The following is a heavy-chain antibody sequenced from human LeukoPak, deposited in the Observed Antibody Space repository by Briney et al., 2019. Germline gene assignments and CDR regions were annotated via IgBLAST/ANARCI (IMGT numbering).Heavy chain of an antibody. CDR2: IYHSGST. Sequence: PSGTLSLTCAVSGGSISSSNWWSWVRQPPGKGLEWIGEIYHSGSTNYIPSLKSRVTISVDKSKNQFSLKLTSVTAADTAVYYCSRRGYSGYDPAFDIWGQGTMVTVSS. CDR1: GGSISSSNW. J-gene: IGHJ3*02. D-gene: IGHD5-12*01. CDR3: SRRGYSGYDPAFDI. V-gene: IGHV4-4*02.